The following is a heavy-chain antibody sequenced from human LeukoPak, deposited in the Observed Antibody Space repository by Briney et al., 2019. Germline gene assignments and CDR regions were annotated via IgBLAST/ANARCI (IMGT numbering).Heavy chain of an antibody. D-gene: IGHD3-22*01. J-gene: IGHJ6*02. Sequence: PGGSLRLSCAASGFTFSSYSMNWDRQAPGKGLEWVSYISSSSSTIYYADSVKGRFTISRDNAKNSLYLQMNSLRAEDTAVYYCARCHYDSSGYYYYGMDAWGQGTTVTVSS. CDR2: ISSSSSTI. V-gene: IGHV3-48*01. CDR1: GFTFSSYS. CDR3: ARCHYDSSGYYYYGMDA.